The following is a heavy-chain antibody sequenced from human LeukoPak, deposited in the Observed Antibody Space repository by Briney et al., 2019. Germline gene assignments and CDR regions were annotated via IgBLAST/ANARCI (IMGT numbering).Heavy chain of an antibody. J-gene: IGHJ5*02. CDR3: ARDGSGSYRLDP. Sequence: ASVKVSCKVSGYTLTELSMHWVRQAPGKGLEWMGGFDPEDGETIYAQKFQGRVTMTEDTSTDTAYMELSSLRSEDTAVYYCARDGSGSYRLDPWGQGTLVTVSS. D-gene: IGHD3-10*01. CDR1: GYTLTELS. V-gene: IGHV1-24*01. CDR2: FDPEDGET.